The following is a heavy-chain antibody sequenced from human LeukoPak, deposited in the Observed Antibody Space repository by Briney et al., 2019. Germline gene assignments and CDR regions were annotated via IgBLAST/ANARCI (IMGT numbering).Heavy chain of an antibody. Sequence: GGSLRLSCAASGFTFSSYAMSWVRQAPGKGLEWVSSISSSSSYIYYADSVKGRFTISRDNAKNSLYLQMNSLRAEDTAVYYCARDRRSIAFDYWGQGTLVTVSS. CDR2: ISSSSSYI. J-gene: IGHJ4*02. CDR3: ARDRRSIAFDY. V-gene: IGHV3-21*01. D-gene: IGHD6-13*01. CDR1: GFTFSSYA.